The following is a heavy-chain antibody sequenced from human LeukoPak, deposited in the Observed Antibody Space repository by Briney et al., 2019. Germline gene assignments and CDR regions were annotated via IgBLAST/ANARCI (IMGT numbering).Heavy chain of an antibody. V-gene: IGHV3-53*01. CDR3: AKGPPRGVVVVAASWFDP. CDR1: GFTVSNNY. CDR2: IYGGGST. J-gene: IGHJ5*02. Sequence: PGGSLRLSCVVSGFTVSNNYMKWVRQAPGKGLEWVSTIYGGGSTYYADSVKGRFTISRDNSKNTLYLQMNSLRAEDTAVYYCAKGPPRGVVVVAASWFDPWGQGTLVTVSS. D-gene: IGHD2-15*01.